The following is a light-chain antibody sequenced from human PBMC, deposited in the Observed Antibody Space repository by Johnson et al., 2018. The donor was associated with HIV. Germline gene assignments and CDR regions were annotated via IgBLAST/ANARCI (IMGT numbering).Light chain of an antibody. CDR3: GTWDSSLLGV. CDR2: DNN. Sequence: HSVLTQPPSVSAAPGEKVNISCSGSSSNIENYYVSWYQQLPGTAPKLLIYDNNKRPSGIPDRFSGSKSGTSATLGITGLQTGDEADYYCGTWDSSLLGVFETGTKVTFL. J-gene: IGLJ1*01. CDR1: SSNIENYY. V-gene: IGLV1-51*01.